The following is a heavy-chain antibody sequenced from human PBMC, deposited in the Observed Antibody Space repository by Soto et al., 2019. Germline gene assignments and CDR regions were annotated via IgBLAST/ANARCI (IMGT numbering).Heavy chain of an antibody. Sequence: GVSLRLSCAASGFTFSSYWMHWVRQAPGKGLVWVSRIKSDGSSTSYADSVKGRFTISRDNAKNTLDLQMNSLRVEDTAVYYSARAGSGSTGYYYLDYQDQGTLFTVSS. CDR1: GFTFSSYW. D-gene: IGHD1-26*01. V-gene: IGHV3-74*01. J-gene: IGHJ4*02. CDR2: IKSDGSST. CDR3: ARAGSGSTGYYYLDY.